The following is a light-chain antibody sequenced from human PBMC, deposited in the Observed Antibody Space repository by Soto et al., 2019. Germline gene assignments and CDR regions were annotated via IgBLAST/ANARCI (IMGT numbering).Light chain of an antibody. CDR1: SSDVGGYNY. CDR2: EVT. CDR3: SSYTSSSPLDV. V-gene: IGLV2-14*01. Sequence: QSVLTQPASVSGSPGQSITISCTGTSSDVGGYNYVSWYQQHPGKAPKLMIYEVTNRPSGVSARFSGSKSGNTAALTISGLQAEDEADYYCSSYTSSSPLDVFGTGTKLTVL. J-gene: IGLJ1*01.